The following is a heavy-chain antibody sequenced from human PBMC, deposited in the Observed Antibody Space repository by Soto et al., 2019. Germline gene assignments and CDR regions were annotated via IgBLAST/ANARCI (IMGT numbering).Heavy chain of an antibody. V-gene: IGHV3-64D*06. CDR1: GFTFSSYA. CDR3: VRSRGGNNFDFFD. Sequence: LRLSCSASGFTFSSYAMHWVRQAPGKGLEYVSGIRGNGDPPFYADSVKGRFTISRDNSKNTLYLQMSSLSADDTAVYYCVRSRGGNNFDFFDWGQGALVTVSS. CDR2: IRGNGDPP. J-gene: IGHJ4*02. D-gene: IGHD5-12*01.